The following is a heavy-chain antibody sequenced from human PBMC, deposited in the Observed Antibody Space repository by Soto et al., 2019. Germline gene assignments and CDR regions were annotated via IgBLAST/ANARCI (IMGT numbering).Heavy chain of an antibody. CDR1: GYTFTSYG. J-gene: IGHJ5*02. V-gene: IGHV1-18*01. CDR2: ISAYNGNT. Sequence: ASVNVSCKASGYTFTSYGISWVRQAPGQGLEWLGWISAYNGNTNYAQKLQGRVTMTTDTSTSTAYMELRSLRSDDTAVYYCVREIWSRSMALGRKYNWFDPWGQGTLVTVSS. D-gene: IGHD3-3*01. CDR3: VREIWSRSMALGRKYNWFDP.